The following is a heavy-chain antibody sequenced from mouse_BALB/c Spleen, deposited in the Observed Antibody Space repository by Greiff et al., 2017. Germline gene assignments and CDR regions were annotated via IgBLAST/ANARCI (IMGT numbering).Heavy chain of an antibody. CDR3: TRDYVYFDV. Sequence: EVQLVESGGGLVQPGGSMKLSCVASGFTFSNYWMNWVRQSPEKGLEWVAEIRLKSNNYATHYAESVKGRFTISRDDSKSSVYLQMNNLRAEDTGIYYCTRDYVYFDVWGAGTTVTVSS. CDR2: IRLKSNNYAT. D-gene: IGHD1-1*01. V-gene: IGHV6-6*02. J-gene: IGHJ1*01. CDR1: GFTFSNYW.